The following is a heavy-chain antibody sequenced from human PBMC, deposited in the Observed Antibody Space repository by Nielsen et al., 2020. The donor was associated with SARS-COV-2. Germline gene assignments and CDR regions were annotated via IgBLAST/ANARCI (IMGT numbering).Heavy chain of an antibody. D-gene: IGHD1-26*01. CDR1: GGSIRSYY. Sequence: WGSLRLSCTVSGGSIRSYYWTWIRQPPGKGLEWIGYIYYTGSTNYNPSLKSRVTMSVDTSKNQFSLKLRSVTAADTAVYFCATAVGATSSHDAFDIWGQGTMVTVSS. J-gene: IGHJ3*02. CDR3: ATAVGATSSHDAFDI. CDR2: IYYTGST. V-gene: IGHV4-59*08.